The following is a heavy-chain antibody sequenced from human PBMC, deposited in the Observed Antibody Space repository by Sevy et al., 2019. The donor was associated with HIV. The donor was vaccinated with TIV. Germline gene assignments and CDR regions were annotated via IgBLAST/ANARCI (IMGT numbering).Heavy chain of an antibody. J-gene: IGHJ5*02. CDR3: ARLFCSGGSCYSGIWYWFDP. CDR1: GGSISSSSYY. D-gene: IGHD2-15*01. Sequence: SETLSLTCTVSGGSISSSSYYWGWIRQPPGKGLEWIGSIYYSGSTYYNPSLKSRVTISVDTSKNQFSLKLSSVTAADTAAYYCARLFCSGGSCYSGIWYWFDPWGQGTLVTVSS. CDR2: IYYSGST. V-gene: IGHV4-39*01.